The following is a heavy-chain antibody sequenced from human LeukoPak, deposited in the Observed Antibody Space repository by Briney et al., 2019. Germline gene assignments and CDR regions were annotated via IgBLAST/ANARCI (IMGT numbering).Heavy chain of an antibody. J-gene: IGHJ4*02. V-gene: IGHV1-2*07. D-gene: IGHD2-2*01. CDR2: INPNSGGT. CDR1: GYTFTGYY. Sequence: ASVKVSCKASGYTFTGYYMHWVRQAPGQGLEWMGWINPNSGGTNYAHKFQGRVTMTRDTSISTAYMELSRLRSDDTAVYYCAREPQTLGYCSSTSRKGFDYWGQGTLVTVSS. CDR3: AREPQTLGYCSSTSRKGFDY.